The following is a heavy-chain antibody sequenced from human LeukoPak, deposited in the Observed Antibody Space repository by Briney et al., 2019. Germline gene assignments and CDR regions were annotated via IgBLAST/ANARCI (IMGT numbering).Heavy chain of an antibody. CDR3: ATWWLRLGNWFDP. V-gene: IGHV1-24*01. Sequence: ASVKVSCKVSGYTLTELSMHWERQAPGKGLEWMGGFDPEDGETIYAQKFQGRVTMTEDTSTDTAYMELSSLRSEDTAVYYCATWWLRLGNWFDPWGQGTLVTVSS. CDR2: FDPEDGET. CDR1: GYTLTELS. J-gene: IGHJ5*02. D-gene: IGHD5-12*01.